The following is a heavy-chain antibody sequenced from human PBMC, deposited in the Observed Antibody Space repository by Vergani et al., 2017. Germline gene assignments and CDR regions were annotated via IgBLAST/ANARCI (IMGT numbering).Heavy chain of an antibody. Sequence: VQLVESGGGLVKPGGSLRLSCAASGFTFSSHRMNWVRQAPGKGLEWVSFISSSGSYIYYADSVKGRFTISRDNAKNSLYLQMNSLRAEDTAVYYCAREMRCSGGSCYPSTHDCWGQGTLVTVSS. V-gene: IGHV3-21*01. J-gene: IGHJ4*02. CDR2: ISSSGSYI. D-gene: IGHD2-15*01. CDR1: GFTFSSHR. CDR3: AREMRCSGGSCYPSTHDC.